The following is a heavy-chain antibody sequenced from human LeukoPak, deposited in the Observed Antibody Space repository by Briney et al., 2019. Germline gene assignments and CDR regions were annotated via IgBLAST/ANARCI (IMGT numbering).Heavy chain of an antibody. CDR1: GFTFGDYA. Sequence: GGSLRLSCTASGFTFGDYAMTWVRQAPGKGLEWVSAIHGSDDNTHYADSVKGRFTISRDKSKNTLYLQMNSLRADDTAVYYCAKDLLRWSFDYWGQGTLVTVSS. CDR3: AKDLLRWSFDY. D-gene: IGHD4-23*01. V-gene: IGHV3-23*01. CDR2: IHGSDDNT. J-gene: IGHJ4*02.